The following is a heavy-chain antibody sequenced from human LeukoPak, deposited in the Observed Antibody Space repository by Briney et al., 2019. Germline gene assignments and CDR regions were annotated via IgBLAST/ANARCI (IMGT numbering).Heavy chain of an antibody. CDR1: GFTFSSYG. Sequence: PGGSLRLPCAASGFTFSSYGMHWVRQAPGKGLEWVAFIRYDGSNKYYADSVKGRFTISRDNSKNTLYLQMNSLRAEDTAVYYCAKEGGDCSSTSCPDYWGQGTLVTVSS. J-gene: IGHJ4*02. CDR2: IRYDGSNK. CDR3: AKEGGDCSSTSCPDY. V-gene: IGHV3-30*02. D-gene: IGHD2-2*01.